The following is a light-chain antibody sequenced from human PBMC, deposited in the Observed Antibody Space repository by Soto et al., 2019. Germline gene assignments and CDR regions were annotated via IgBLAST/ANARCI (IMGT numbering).Light chain of an antibody. V-gene: IGLV2-14*01. CDR3: SSYSRSNSLVI. CDR1: SGDVGAYNS. J-gene: IGLJ2*01. Sequence: QSVLTQPASVSGSPGQSITISCTGTSGDVGAYNSVSWYQQHPGKAPKLMIYEVSNRPSGVSHRFSGSKFGNTASLTISGLQAEDEADYYCSSYSRSNSLVIFGGGTKLTVL. CDR2: EVS.